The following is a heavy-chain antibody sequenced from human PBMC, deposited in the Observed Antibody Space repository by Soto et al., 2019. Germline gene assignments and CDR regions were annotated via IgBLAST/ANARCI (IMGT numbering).Heavy chain of an antibody. J-gene: IGHJ6*02. CDR1: GYTLTELS. D-gene: IGHD6-6*01. V-gene: IGHV1-24*01. Sequence: ASVNVSFKVSGYTLTELSMHWVRQAPGKWLEWMGGFDPEDGETIYAQKFQGRVTMTEDTSKDTAYMELSSLRSEDTAVYYCETDGVSRSSYHYCYYGMEVWAQGITVTVSS. CDR3: ETDGVSRSSYHYCYYGMEV. CDR2: FDPEDGET.